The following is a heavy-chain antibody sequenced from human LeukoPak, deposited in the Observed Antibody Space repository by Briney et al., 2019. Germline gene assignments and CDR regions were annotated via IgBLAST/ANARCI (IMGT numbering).Heavy chain of an antibody. CDR2: IYHSGST. D-gene: IGHD3-9*01. CDR1: GYSISSGYY. J-gene: IGHJ4*02. CDR3: ARNYDILTGYDY. V-gene: IGHV4-38-2*01. Sequence: PSETLSLTCAVSGYSISSGYYWGWIRQPPGEGLEWIGSIYHSGSTYYNPSLKSRVTISVDTSKNQFSLKLSSVTDADTAVSYCARNYDILTGYDYWGQGTLVTVST.